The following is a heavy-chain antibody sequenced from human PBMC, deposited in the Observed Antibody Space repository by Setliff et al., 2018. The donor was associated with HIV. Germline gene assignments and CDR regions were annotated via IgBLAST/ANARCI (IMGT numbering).Heavy chain of an antibody. CDR2: INPSGGSS. CDR1: GYTFTSYY. CDR3: ARDRVRITIFGANDASDI. Sequence: GASVKVSCKASGYTFTSYYMNWVRQAPGQGLEWMGIINPSGGSSTYAQKFQGRVAMTRDTSTSTVYMELSSLRSEDTAVYYCARDRVRITIFGANDASDIWGRGTMVTVSS. V-gene: IGHV1-46*01. J-gene: IGHJ3*02. D-gene: IGHD3-3*01.